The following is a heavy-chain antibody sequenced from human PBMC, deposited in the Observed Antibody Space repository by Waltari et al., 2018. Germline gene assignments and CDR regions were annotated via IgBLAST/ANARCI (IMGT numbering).Heavy chain of an antibody. V-gene: IGHV3-30*14. Sequence: QVQLVESGGGVVQPGRSLRLSCVASGFTFNNYAMHWVRQAPGKGREWGALVSYDGNNKHYADSVKGRFTSSRDNSKSTLYLQVNSLRADDTAVYYCARTPLPSRDHGMDVWGQGTTVTVSS. CDR3: ARTPLPSRDHGMDV. J-gene: IGHJ6*02. CDR2: VSYDGNNK. CDR1: GFTFNNYA.